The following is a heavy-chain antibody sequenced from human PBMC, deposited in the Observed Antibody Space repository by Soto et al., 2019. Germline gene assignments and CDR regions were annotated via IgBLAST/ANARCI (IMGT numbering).Heavy chain of an antibody. CDR2: IYYSGST. CDR3: ARARMVRGIIYYYGMDV. CDR1: GGSISSDGNY. J-gene: IGHJ6*02. V-gene: IGHV4-31*03. D-gene: IGHD3-10*01. Sequence: SETLSLTCTVSGGSISSDGNYWSWIRQHPGKGLEWIGYIYYSGSTYYNPSLKSRVTISVDTSKNQFSLKLNSVTAADTAVYYCARARMVRGIIYYYGMDVWGQGTTITVSS.